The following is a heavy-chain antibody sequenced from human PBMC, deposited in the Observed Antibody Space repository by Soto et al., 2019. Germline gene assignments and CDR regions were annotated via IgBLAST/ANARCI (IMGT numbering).Heavy chain of an antibody. CDR1: GGSISSGGYY. V-gene: IGHV4-31*03. CDR2: IYYSGST. Sequence: PSETLSLTCTVSGGSISSGGYYWSWIRQHPGKGLEWIGYIYYSGSTYYNPSLKSRVTISVDTSKNQFSLKLRSVTAADTAVYYCPRRYASCFDSWGQGTLVTVSP. CDR3: PRRYASCFDS. D-gene: IGHD2-2*01. J-gene: IGHJ4*02.